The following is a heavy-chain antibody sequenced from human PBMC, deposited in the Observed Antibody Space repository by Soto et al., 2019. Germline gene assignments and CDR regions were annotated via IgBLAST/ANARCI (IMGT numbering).Heavy chain of an antibody. V-gene: IGHV4-4*02. J-gene: IGHJ4*02. CDR3: ARGPPIVGNTTPLDS. D-gene: IGHD2-21*01. CDR1: GGSTTNSNW. Sequence: SETLSLTCTVSGGSTTNSNWWSWVRLPPAKGLEWIGDIYHAGSTKYNPSLERRVTMSVDTSNNQFALTLTSVTAADTAVYFCARGPPIVGNTTPLDSWGQGTLVTVS. CDR2: IYHAGST.